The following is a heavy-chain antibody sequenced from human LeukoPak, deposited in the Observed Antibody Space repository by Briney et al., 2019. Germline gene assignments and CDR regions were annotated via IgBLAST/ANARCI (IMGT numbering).Heavy chain of an antibody. D-gene: IGHD6-19*01. CDR2: ISKDGSDK. V-gene: IGHV3-30-3*01. CDR1: GCTFSDYS. CDR3: AKDVAGSFEYLDY. J-gene: IGHJ4*02. Sequence: GRSLRLSCAASGCTFSDYSMHWVRQAPCKGLEWVAVISKDGSDKYYPGSVRGRFTISRDNSKNTIYLQMDSLRAEDTALYYCAKDVAGSFEYLDYWGQGTLVTVSS.